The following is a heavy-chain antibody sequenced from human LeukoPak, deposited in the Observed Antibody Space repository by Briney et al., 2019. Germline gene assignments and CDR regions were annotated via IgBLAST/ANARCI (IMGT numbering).Heavy chain of an antibody. CDR1: GGSFSGYY. V-gene: IGHV4-34*01. D-gene: IGHD3-16*02. CDR2: IYYSGST. CDR3: ARLPITFGGVIGPTYFDY. J-gene: IGHJ4*02. Sequence: SETLSLTCAVYGGSFSGYYWSWIRQPPGKGLEWIGSIYYSGSTYYNPSLKSRVTISVDTSKNQFSLKLSSVTAADTAVYYCARLPITFGGVIGPTYFDYWGQGTLVTVSS.